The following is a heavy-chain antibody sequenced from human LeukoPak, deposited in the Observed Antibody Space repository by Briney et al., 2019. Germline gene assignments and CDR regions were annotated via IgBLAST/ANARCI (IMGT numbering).Heavy chain of an antibody. J-gene: IGHJ5*02. Sequence: SETLSLTCTVSGGSISSSSYCWGRIRQPPGKGLVWIGSIYYSANTYYNPSLKSRVTISVDTSKNQFSLNLSSVTAADTAVYYCARVGQFAPWGQGTLVTVSS. V-gene: IGHV4-39*07. CDR1: GGSISSSSYC. CDR3: ARVGQFAP. CDR2: IYYSANT.